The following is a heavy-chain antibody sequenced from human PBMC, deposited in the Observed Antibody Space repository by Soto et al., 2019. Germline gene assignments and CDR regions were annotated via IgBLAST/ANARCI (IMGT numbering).Heavy chain of an antibody. D-gene: IGHD3-10*01. CDR1: GGSISSGDYY. CDR2: IYYSGST. CDR3: ARVAGYGSGSYYFDY. J-gene: IGHJ4*02. V-gene: IGHV4-30-4*01. Sequence: QVQLQESGPGLVKPSQTLSLTCTVSGGSISSGDYYWSWIRQPPGKGLEWIGYIYYSGSTYYNPSLKSRVTISGDTSKNQFSLKLSSVTAADTAVYYCARVAGYGSGSYYFDYWGQGTLVTVSS.